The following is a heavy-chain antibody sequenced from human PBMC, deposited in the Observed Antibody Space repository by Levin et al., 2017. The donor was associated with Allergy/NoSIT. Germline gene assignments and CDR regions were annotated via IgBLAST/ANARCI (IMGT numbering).Heavy chain of an antibody. D-gene: IGHD6-13*01. CDR2: MNPNSGNT. J-gene: IGHJ5*02. CDR1: GYTFTSYD. CDR3: ARARNSRSHNWFDP. Sequence: ASVKVSCKASGYTFTSYDINWVRQATGQGLEWMGWMNPNSGNTGSAQNFQGRITMTRNTSISTAYMELRSLRSEDTAVYYCARARNSRSHNWFDPWGQGTLVTVSS. V-gene: IGHV1-8*01.